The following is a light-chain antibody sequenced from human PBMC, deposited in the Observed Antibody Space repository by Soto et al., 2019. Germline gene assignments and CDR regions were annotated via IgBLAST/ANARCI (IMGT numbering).Light chain of an antibody. CDR1: SSDVGGYNY. CDR3: SSYTSRSTVE. J-gene: IGLJ2*01. Sequence: QSALTQPASVSGSPGQSITISCTGTSSDVGGYNYVSWYQQHPGKGPKLMIYDVSNRPSGVSNRFSGSKSGDTASLTISGLQAEDEADYYCSSYTSRSTVEIGGGTKLTVL. V-gene: IGLV2-14*01. CDR2: DVS.